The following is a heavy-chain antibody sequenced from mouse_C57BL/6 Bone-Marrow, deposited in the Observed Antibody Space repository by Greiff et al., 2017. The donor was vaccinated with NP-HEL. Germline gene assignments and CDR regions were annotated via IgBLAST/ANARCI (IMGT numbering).Heavy chain of an antibody. J-gene: IGHJ2*01. CDR2: IRLKSDNYAT. Sequence: EVKLEESGGGLVQPGGSMKLSCVASGFTFSNYWMNWVRQSPEKGLEWVAQIRLKSDNYATHYAESVKGRFTISRDDSKSSVYLQMNNLRAEDTGIYYCTFYYGSLGFDYWGQGTTLTVSS. D-gene: IGHD1-1*01. V-gene: IGHV6-3*01. CDR1: GFTFSNYW. CDR3: TFYYGSLGFDY.